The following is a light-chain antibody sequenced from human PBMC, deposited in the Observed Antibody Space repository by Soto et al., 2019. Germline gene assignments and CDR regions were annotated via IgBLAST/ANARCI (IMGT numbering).Light chain of an antibody. V-gene: IGKV1-33*01. CDR3: QQYGNVPPFA. Sequence: DIQMTPSPSSLSASVGDRVTITCQASQDISYYLNWYQQKPGKAPKVVIYDASNFQTGTTARFSGGGSGTDFTFTITSLQPEDIATYYCQQYGNVPPFAFGPGTKVQIK. CDR2: DAS. J-gene: IGKJ3*01. CDR1: QDISYY.